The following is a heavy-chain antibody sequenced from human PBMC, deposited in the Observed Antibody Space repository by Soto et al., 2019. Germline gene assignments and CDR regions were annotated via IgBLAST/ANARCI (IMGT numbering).Heavy chain of an antibody. D-gene: IGHD6-19*01. CDR1: GGPFISDG. CDR2: IIPIFGTA. CDR3: ARGHSSGRYSSGWYPGYYYYYGIEV. Sequence: GXAVKVSFTASGGPFISDGISWVRQAPGQGLELMVVIIPIFGTANYAQKFQGRVTITADESTSTAYMELSSLRSEDTAVYYCARGHSSGRYSSGWYPGYYYYYGIEVWGQGTTVTVSS. V-gene: IGHV1-69*01. J-gene: IGHJ6*02.